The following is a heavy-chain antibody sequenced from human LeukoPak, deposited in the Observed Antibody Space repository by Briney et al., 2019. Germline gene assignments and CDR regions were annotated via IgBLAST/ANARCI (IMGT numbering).Heavy chain of an antibody. V-gene: IGHV4-4*07. CDR2: IYTSGST. D-gene: IGHD3-22*01. CDR1: GGSISSYY. Sequence: SETLSLTCTVSGGSISSYYWSWIRQPAVKGLEWIGRIYTSGSTNYNPSLKSRVTMSVDTSKNQFSLKLSSVTAADTAVYYCARAQGSSGLNWFDPWGQGTLVTVSS. CDR3: ARAQGSSGLNWFDP. J-gene: IGHJ5*02.